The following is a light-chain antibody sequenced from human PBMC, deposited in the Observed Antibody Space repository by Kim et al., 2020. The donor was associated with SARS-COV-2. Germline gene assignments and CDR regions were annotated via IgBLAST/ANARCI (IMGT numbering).Light chain of an antibody. CDR1: GSDVGTDNR. J-gene: IGLJ3*02. CDR2: EVS. CDR3: SSYTTTSTWV. Sequence: GQSVTSTCTGTGSDVGTDNRVSWYQQPPGTVPKLMIYEVSNRPSGVPDRFSGSKSGNTASLTSSGLQAEDEADYYCSSYTTTSTWVFGGGTQLTVL. V-gene: IGLV2-18*02.